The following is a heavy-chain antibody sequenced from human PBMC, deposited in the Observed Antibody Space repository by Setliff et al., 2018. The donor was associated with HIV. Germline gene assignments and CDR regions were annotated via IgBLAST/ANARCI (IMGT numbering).Heavy chain of an antibody. CDR3: ARVLLRTNPLYGVASNWFDP. V-gene: IGHV3-7*03. D-gene: IGHD2-8*01. Sequence: GGSLRLSCAASGFTFSDFWMYWVRQAPGKGLEWVANISPEGNKKYYVGSVKGRFTSSRDNAKSSLFLQMSGLRPEDKAVYYCARVLLRTNPLYGVASNWFDPWGQGTLVTVSS. J-gene: IGHJ5*02. CDR2: ISPEGNKK. CDR1: GFTFSDFW.